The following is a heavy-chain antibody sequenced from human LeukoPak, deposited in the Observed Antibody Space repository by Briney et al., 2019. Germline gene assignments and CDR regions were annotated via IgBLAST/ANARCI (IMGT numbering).Heavy chain of an antibody. V-gene: IGHV4-4*07. Sequence: PSETLSLTCTVSGGSISSYYWSWIRQPAGKGLEWIGRIYTSGSTNYNPSLKSRVTISVDTSKNQFSLILNSVTAADTAVYYCAKGHKENTLDAFDIWGQGTMVTVSS. CDR3: AKGHKENTLDAFDI. CDR1: GGSISSYY. CDR2: IYTSGST. D-gene: IGHD2/OR15-2a*01. J-gene: IGHJ3*02.